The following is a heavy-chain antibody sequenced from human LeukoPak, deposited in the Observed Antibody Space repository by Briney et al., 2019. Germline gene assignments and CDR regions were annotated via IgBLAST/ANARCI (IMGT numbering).Heavy chain of an antibody. CDR1: GGSITSANW. CDR3: ARGLVAGTAYFDY. J-gene: IGHJ4*02. Sequence: PSETLSLTCAVSGGSITSANWWSWVRQPPGKGLEWIGEIYHSGSTNYNPSLKSRVTISVDKSKNQFSLKLSSVTAADTAVYYCARGLVAGTAYFDYWGQGTLVTVSS. CDR2: IYHSGST. D-gene: IGHD6-19*01. V-gene: IGHV4-4*02.